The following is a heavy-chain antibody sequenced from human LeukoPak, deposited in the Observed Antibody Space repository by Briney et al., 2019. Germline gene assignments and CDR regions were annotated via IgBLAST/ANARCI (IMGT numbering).Heavy chain of an antibody. CDR2: ISPNGDNI. V-gene: IGHV3-11*04. Sequence: GGSLRLSCAATGFAFSDRYMSWIRQAPGKGMEWVAYISPNGDNIHYADSVKGRFTISRDNAKNSLFLQVNSLGAEDTAVYYCATESGWLFDYWGQGTLVTVSS. CDR3: ATESGWLFDY. CDR1: GFAFSDRY. J-gene: IGHJ4*02. D-gene: IGHD5-12*01.